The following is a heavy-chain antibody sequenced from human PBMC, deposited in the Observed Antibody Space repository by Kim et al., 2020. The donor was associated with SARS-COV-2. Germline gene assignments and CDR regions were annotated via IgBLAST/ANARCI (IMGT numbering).Heavy chain of an antibody. V-gene: IGHV1-69*13. J-gene: IGHJ4*02. CDR1: GGTFSSYA. CDR3: AREAGGYSYGLFDY. D-gene: IGHD5-18*01. CDR2: IIPIFGTA. Sequence: SVKVSCKASGGTFSSYAISWVRQAPGQGLEWMGGIIPIFGTANYAQKFQGRVTITADESTSTAYMELSSLRSEDTAVYYCAREAGGYSYGLFDYWGQGTLVTVSS.